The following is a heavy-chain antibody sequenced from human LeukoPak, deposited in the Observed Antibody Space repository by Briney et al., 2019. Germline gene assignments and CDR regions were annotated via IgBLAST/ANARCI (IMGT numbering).Heavy chain of an antibody. CDR2: MNPNTGHT. J-gene: IGHJ4*02. V-gene: IGHV1-8*01. D-gene: IGHD1-26*01. CDR3: SRDHESGSGSGY. CDR1: GYLFTSYD. Sequence: GASVKVSCKASGYLFTSYDINWVRQATGQGLEWMGWMNPNTGHTGYAQRFQGRVTLTSDSLTTAYMELSSLTSEDTAIYYCSRDHESGSGSGYWGQGTRVTVSS.